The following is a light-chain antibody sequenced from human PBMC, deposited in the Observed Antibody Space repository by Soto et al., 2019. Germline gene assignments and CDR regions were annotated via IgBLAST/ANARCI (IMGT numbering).Light chain of an antibody. V-gene: IGKV1-5*03. CDR1: QSISIW. CDR2: KAS. Sequence: DIQMTQSPSTLSASVGDRVTITFRASQSISIWLAWYQQKPGKAPKLLIYKASSLESGVPSRFSGSGSGTELTLTISSLQPDDFATYYCQQYNSYSVTFGQGTKVDIK. J-gene: IGKJ1*01. CDR3: QQYNSYSVT.